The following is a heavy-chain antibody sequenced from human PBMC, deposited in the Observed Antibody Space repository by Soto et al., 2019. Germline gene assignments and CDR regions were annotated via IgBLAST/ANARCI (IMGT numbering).Heavy chain of an antibody. Sequence: SETLSLTCTVSGGSISSYYWSWTRQPPGKGLEWIGYIYYSGSTNYNPSLKSRVTISVDTSKNQFSLKLSSVTAADTAVYYCARVNYGDYVVYPWGQGTLVTVSS. V-gene: IGHV4-59*08. CDR3: ARVNYGDYVVYP. J-gene: IGHJ5*02. CDR1: GGSISSYY. D-gene: IGHD4-17*01. CDR2: IYYSGST.